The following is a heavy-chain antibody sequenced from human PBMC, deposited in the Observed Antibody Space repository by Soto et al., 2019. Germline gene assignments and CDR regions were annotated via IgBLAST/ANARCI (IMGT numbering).Heavy chain of an antibody. CDR3: ARAPMTYDFPYYFDQ. V-gene: IGHV3-23*01. D-gene: IGHD3-3*01. CDR1: GFTFNNFA. CDR2: FTSYGGNT. J-gene: IGHJ4*02. Sequence: EVQLLESGGGLVQPGGSLRLSCVASGFTFNNFAMDWVRQAPGKGLEWVSGFTSYGGNTYYADSVRGRFTISRDNSKNTLFLQMNSLRAEDTAVYYCARAPMTYDFPYYFDQWGQGTLVTVSS.